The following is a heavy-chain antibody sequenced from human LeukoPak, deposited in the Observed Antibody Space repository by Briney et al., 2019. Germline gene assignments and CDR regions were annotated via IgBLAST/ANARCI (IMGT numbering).Heavy chain of an antibody. V-gene: IGHV3-74*01. CDR2: INSDGSST. CDR1: GFTFSNYW. CDR3: ARVAYGNAFDI. Sequence: PGGSPRLSCAASGFTFSNYWMHWVRHAPGKGLMWVSRINSDGSSTSYADSMKGRFTISRDNAMNTLHLQMNSLRAEDTAVYYCARVAYGNAFDIWGQGTMVTVSS. J-gene: IGHJ3*02. D-gene: IGHD4-17*01.